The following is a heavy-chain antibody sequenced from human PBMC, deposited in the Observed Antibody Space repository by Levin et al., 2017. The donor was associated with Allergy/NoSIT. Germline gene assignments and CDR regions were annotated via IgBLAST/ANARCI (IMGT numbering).Heavy chain of an antibody. J-gene: IGHJ3*02. CDR1: GGSISSSSYY. Sequence: SQTLSLTCTVSGGSISSSSYYWGWIRQPPGKGLEWIGSIYYSGSTYYNPSLKSRVTISVDTSKNQFSLKLSSVTAADTAVYYCARRAYCSSTSCYQEDAFDIWGQGTMVTVSS. V-gene: IGHV4-39*01. CDR3: ARRAYCSSTSCYQEDAFDI. D-gene: IGHD2-2*01. CDR2: IYYSGST.